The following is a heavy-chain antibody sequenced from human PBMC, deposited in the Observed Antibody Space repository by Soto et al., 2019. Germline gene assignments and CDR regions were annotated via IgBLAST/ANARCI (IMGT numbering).Heavy chain of an antibody. J-gene: IGHJ3*02. V-gene: IGHV1-3*01. CDR2: INAGNGNT. CDR1: GYTFTSYA. Sequence: ASVKVSCKASGYTFTSYAMHWVRQAPGQRLEWMGWINAGNGNTKYSQKFQGRVTITRDTSASTAYMELSSLRSEDTAVYYCARVRILDRSAFAIWVQGTMVAVS. D-gene: IGHD2-8*02. CDR3: ARVRILDRSAFAI.